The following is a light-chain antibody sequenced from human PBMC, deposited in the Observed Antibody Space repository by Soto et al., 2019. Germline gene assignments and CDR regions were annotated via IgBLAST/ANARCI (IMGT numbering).Light chain of an antibody. CDR3: QQYNSYPCT. CDR1: QSISSW. Sequence: DIQMTQSPSTLYASVGDRVTINCRASQSISSWLAWYQQKPGKAPELLIYDDSSLEIGVPSMLSGSGSVPEFTLQVNVLHPDAVEPRYCQQYNSYPCTFGQGTK. V-gene: IGKV1-5*01. J-gene: IGKJ1*01. CDR2: DDS.